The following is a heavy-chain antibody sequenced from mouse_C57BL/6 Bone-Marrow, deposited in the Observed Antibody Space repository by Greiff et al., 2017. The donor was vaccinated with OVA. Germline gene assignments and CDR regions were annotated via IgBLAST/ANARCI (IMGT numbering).Heavy chain of an antibody. CDR1: GYTFTSYW. CDR3: ARRGVPEGFAY. CDR2: IDPSDSYT. Sequence: QLQQPGAELVMPGASVKLSCKASGYTFTSYWMHWVKQRPGQGLEWIGEIDPSDSYTNYNQKFKGKSTLTVDKSSSTAYMQLSSLTSEDSAVYYCARRGVPEGFAYWGQGTLVTVSA. D-gene: IGHD2-14*01. V-gene: IGHV1-69*01. J-gene: IGHJ3*01.